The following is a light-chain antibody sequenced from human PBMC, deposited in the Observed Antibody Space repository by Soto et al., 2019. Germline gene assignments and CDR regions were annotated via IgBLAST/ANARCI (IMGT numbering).Light chain of an antibody. Sequence: EIVLTQSPAILSVSPGERATLSCMASQSVSSNLAWYQQKPGQAPRLLIYGASTRATGIPARFSGSGSGTEFTLTISSLQSEDFAVYYCQQYNNWPRTFGQGTRLEIK. CDR2: GAS. CDR1: QSVSSN. J-gene: IGKJ5*01. V-gene: IGKV3-15*01. CDR3: QQYNNWPRT.